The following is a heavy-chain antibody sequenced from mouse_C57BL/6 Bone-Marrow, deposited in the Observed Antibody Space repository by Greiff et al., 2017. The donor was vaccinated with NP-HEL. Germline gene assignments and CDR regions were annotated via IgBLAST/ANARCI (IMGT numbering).Heavy chain of an antibody. Sequence: QVQLQQSGAELVRPGASVTLSCKASGYTFTDYEMHWVKQTPVKGVEGSGAMDEETGGTSYNEKLKGKAILTADKSSSTAYMELRSLRSEDSAVYYCTSRGNTAYWGQGTLVTVSA. D-gene: IGHD1-1*02. CDR3: TSRGNTAY. CDR1: GYTFTDYE. CDR2: MDEETGGT. J-gene: IGHJ3*01. V-gene: IGHV1-15*01.